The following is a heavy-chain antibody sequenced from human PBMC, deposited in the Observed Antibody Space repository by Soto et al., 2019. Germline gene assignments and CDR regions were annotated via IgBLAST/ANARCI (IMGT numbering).Heavy chain of an antibody. CDR3: AGGSWLERPSYYFDY. D-gene: IGHD1-1*01. V-gene: IGHV4-30-4*01. J-gene: IGHJ4*02. CDR2: IYYSGST. CDR1: GGSISSGDYY. Sequence: SETLSLTCTVSGGSISSGDYYWSWIRQPPGKGLEWIGYIYYSGSTYYNPSLKSRVTISVDTSKNQFSLKLSSVTAADTAVYYCAGGSWLERPSYYFDYWGQGTLVTVSS.